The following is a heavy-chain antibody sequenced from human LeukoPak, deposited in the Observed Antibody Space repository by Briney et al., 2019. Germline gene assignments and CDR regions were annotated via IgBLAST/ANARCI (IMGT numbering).Heavy chain of an antibody. Sequence: GGSLRLSCAASGFTFSSHWMSWVRQAPGKGLEWVANIKEDGREKNYVNSVKGRFIISRDNAKNSLYLEMYGLRDEDTAVYYCAWGLFFFDHWGQGTLVTVSS. J-gene: IGHJ4*02. D-gene: IGHD3-3*01. CDR3: AWGLFFFDH. CDR1: GFTFSSHW. CDR2: IKEDGREK. V-gene: IGHV3-7*04.